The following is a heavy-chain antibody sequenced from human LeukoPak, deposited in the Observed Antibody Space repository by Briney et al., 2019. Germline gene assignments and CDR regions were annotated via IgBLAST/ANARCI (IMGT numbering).Heavy chain of an antibody. CDR3: ARPLLGCSGGSCYSDWFDP. CDR1: GYTFTGYY. CDR2: INPNSGGT. Sequence: GASVKVSCKASGYTFTGYYMHWVRQAPGQGLEWMGWINPNSGGTNYAQKFQGRVTMTRDTSINTAYMELSRLRSDDTAVYYCARPLLGCSGGSCYSDWFDPWGQGTLVTVSS. D-gene: IGHD2-15*01. J-gene: IGHJ5*02. V-gene: IGHV1-2*02.